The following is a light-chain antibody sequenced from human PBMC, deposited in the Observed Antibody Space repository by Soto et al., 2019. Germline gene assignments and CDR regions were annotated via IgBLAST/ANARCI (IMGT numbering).Light chain of an antibody. CDR1: QAIKDD. V-gene: IGKV1-6*01. CDR3: LQDYNSPYT. J-gene: IGKJ2*01. Sequence: AIQMTQSPSSLSASVGDRVNITCRASQAIKDDLVWYQQRPGKAPKLLVYRSSRLQNGVPSRFSGSGSGTDFTLTISSLQTEDFATYYCLQDYNSPYTFGQGTKLEI. CDR2: RSS.